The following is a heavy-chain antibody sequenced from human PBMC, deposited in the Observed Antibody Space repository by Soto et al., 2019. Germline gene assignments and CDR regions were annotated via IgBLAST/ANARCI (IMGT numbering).Heavy chain of an antibody. J-gene: IGHJ4*02. D-gene: IGHD1-26*01. CDR1: GGTFSSYS. CDR2: IIPIFGTA. V-gene: IGHV1-69*01. CDR3: ARDGGRHSGGIDY. Sequence: QVQLVXSXXXXKKPGSSVKVSCKASGGTFSSYSINWVRQAPGQGLEWMGEIIPIFGTANYAQKFQGRVTITADESTSTAYMELSSLRSEDTAVYYCARDGGRHSGGIDYWGQGTLVTVSS.